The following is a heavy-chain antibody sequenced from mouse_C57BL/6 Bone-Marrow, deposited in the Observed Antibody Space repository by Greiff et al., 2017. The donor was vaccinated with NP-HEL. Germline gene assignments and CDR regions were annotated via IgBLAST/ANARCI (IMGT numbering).Heavy chain of an antibody. CDR1: GFTFSDYY. Sequence: EVQLQESGGGLVQPGGSLKLSCAASGFTFSDYYMYWVRQTPEKRLEWVAYISNGGGSTYYPDTVKGRFTISRDNAKNTLYLQMSRLKSEDTAMYYCARPLWLRRGGAWFAYWGQGTLVTVSA. V-gene: IGHV5-12*01. CDR3: ARPLWLRRGGAWFAY. D-gene: IGHD2-2*01. CDR2: ISNGGGST. J-gene: IGHJ3*01.